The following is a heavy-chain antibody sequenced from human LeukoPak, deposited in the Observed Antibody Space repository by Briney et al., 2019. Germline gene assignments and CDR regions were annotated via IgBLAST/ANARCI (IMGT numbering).Heavy chain of an antibody. CDR2: ISYDGSNK. D-gene: IGHD6-13*01. Sequence: GGSLRLSCAASGFTFSSYGMHWVRQAPGKGLEWVAVISYDGSNKYYADSVKGRFTISRDNSKNTLYLQMNSLRAEDTAVYYCAKDHLYRYSSSWYYFDYWGQGTLVTVSS. J-gene: IGHJ4*02. CDR1: GFTFSSYG. V-gene: IGHV3-30*18. CDR3: AKDHLYRYSSSWYYFDY.